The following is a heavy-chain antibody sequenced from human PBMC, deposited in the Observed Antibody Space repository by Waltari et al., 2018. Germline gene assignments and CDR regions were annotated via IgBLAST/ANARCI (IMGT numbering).Heavy chain of an antibody. Sequence: EVQLVESGGGLVQPGGSLRLSCVGSGFTLSNYWMHWVRQAPGKGLRWVAPINSSASVKDYVDFVKGRFTISRDNAKNSLFLQMDSLRAEDTAIYYCARDPSRRADYWGQGTLVTVSS. V-gene: IGHV3-7*01. CDR3: ARDPSRRADY. CDR1: GFTLSNYW. CDR2: INSSASVK. J-gene: IGHJ4*02.